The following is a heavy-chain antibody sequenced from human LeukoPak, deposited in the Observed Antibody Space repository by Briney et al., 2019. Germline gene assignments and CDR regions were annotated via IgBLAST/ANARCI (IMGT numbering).Heavy chain of an antibody. V-gene: IGHV4-34*01. CDR2: INHSGST. D-gene: IGHD3-22*01. CDR3: ARGVIETFDI. Sequence: SEALSLTGAVYGGSFSGYYWSWIRQPPGKGLEWIGEINHSGSTNYNPSLKSRVTISVDTSKNQFSLKLSSVTAADTAVYYCARGVIETFDIWGQGTMVTVSS. CDR1: GGSFSGYY. J-gene: IGHJ3*02.